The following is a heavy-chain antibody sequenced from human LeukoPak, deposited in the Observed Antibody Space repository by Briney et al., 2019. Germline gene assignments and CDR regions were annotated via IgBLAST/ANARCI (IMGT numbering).Heavy chain of an antibody. CDR3: ARRSSKRCNWYFDL. J-gene: IGHJ2*01. CDR2: INHSGST. CDR1: GGSFSGYY. D-gene: IGHD5-24*01. V-gene: IGHV4-34*01. Sequence: SETLSLTCAVYGGSFSGYYWSWIRQPPGQGLEWIGEINHSGSTNYNPSLKSRVTISVDTSKNQFSLKLSSVTAADTAVYYCARRSSKRCNWYFDLWGRGTLVTVSS.